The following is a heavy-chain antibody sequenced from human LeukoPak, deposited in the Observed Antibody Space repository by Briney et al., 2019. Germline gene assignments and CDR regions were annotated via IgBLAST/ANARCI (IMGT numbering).Heavy chain of an antibody. CDR2: IYYSGST. CDR3: ARSLDYYDSSGYYSAFDC. Sequence: SETLSLTCTVSGGSISSSSYYWGWIRQPPGTGLEWIGSIYYSGSTYYNPSLKSRVTISVDTSKNQFSLKLSSVTAADTAVYSCARSLDYYDSSGYYSAFDCWGQGTLVTVSS. V-gene: IGHV4-39*07. J-gene: IGHJ4*02. D-gene: IGHD3-22*01. CDR1: GGSISSSSYY.